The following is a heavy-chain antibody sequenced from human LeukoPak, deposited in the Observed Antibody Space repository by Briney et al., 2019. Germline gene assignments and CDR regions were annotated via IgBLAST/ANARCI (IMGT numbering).Heavy chain of an antibody. V-gene: IGHV4-39*07. CDR1: SGSISSSSYY. Sequence: SETLSLTCTVSSGSISSSSYYWSWIRQPPGKGLEWIGEINHSGSTNYNPSPKSRVNISVDTSKNQFSLKLSSVTAADTAVYYCARVTLVQVYFDYWGQGTLVTVSS. CDR2: INHSGST. D-gene: IGHD6-13*01. CDR3: ARVTLVQVYFDY. J-gene: IGHJ4*02.